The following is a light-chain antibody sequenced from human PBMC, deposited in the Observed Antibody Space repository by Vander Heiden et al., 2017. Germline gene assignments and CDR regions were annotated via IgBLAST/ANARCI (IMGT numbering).Light chain of an antibody. CDR2: STN. V-gene: IGLV8-61*01. CDR3: VLYMGSGISV. Sequence: QTVVTQEPSFSVSPGGTVTLTCGLSSGSVSISYYPSWYQQTPGQAPRTLIYSTNTRSSGVPDRFSGSILGNKAALTITGAQADDESDYYCVLYMGSGISVFSGGTKLTVL. CDR1: SGSVSISYY. J-gene: IGLJ3*02.